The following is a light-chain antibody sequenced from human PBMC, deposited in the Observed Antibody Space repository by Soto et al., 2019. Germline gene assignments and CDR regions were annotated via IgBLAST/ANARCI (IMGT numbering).Light chain of an antibody. Sequence: EIVLTQSPATLSSFPGDRVTLSCGASQYINTRLAWYQHRPGKAPRLLIYQTSIRAAGIPDRFSGSGSGTDFTLTISRLETEDFAVYCCQQYDNSPLTFGGGTQVDIK. CDR1: QYINTR. V-gene: IGKV3D-20*01. J-gene: IGKJ4*01. CDR2: QTS. CDR3: QQYDNSPLT.